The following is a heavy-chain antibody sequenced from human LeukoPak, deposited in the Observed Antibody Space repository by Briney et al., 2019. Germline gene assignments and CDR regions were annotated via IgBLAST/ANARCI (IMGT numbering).Heavy chain of an antibody. V-gene: IGHV3-30*02. CDR3: AKDRAPYCGGDCWNPPANDY. CDR1: GFTFSSYG. Sequence: PWGSLSLSCAASGFTFSSYGMHWVRQAPGKGLEWVAFMRYDGSNKYYADSVKGRFTISRDNSKNTLYLQMNSLRAEDTAVYYCAKDRAPYCGGDCWNPPANDYWGQGTLVTVSS. D-gene: IGHD2-21*02. CDR2: MRYDGSNK. J-gene: IGHJ4*02.